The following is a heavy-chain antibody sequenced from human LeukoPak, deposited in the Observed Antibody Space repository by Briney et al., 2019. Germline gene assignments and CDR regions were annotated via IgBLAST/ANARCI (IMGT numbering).Heavy chain of an antibody. D-gene: IGHD3-3*01. J-gene: IGHJ6*03. V-gene: IGHV4-38-2*02. CDR2: IYQSGST. Sequence: SETLSLTCTVSGYSIRNGYNWGWIRLSPGKGLEWLGSIYQSGSTYDNPSLKSRVTLSIDTSKNQFSLKLTSVTAADTAVYYCAKNYDFPRGYYYYYMDVWGKGTTVTVSS. CDR1: GYSIRNGYN. CDR3: AKNYDFPRGYYYYYMDV.